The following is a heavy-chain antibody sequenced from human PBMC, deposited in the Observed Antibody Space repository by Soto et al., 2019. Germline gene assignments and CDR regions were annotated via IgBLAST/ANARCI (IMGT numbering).Heavy chain of an antibody. CDR1: GFTFSSYD. CDR3: AREDDLWTNGHFAL. J-gene: IGHJ3*01. D-gene: IGHD3-3*01. Sequence: EVQLLESGGGWVQPGGSLRLSCAASGFTFSSYDMSWVRQAPGKGLEWVSAISGSGGSAYYADSVKGRFTISRDNSRNTLYVQMNSLRSEVTAVYYCAREDDLWTNGHFALWGQGTLVSVSS. V-gene: IGHV3-23*01. CDR2: ISGSGGSA.